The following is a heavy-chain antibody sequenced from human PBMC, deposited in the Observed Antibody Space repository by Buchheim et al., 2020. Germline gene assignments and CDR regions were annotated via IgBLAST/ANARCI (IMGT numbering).Heavy chain of an antibody. J-gene: IGHJ4*02. CDR1: GFTFSSYG. CDR3: AKDSSSGWYSSFDY. CDR2: ISYDGSNK. D-gene: IGHD6-19*01. V-gene: IGHV3-30*18. Sequence: QVQLVESGGGVVQPGRSLRLSCAASGFTFSSYGMHWVRQAPGKGLEWVAVISYDGSNKYYADSVKGRFTISRDNSKNTLYLQMNSLRAEDTAVYYCAKDSSSGWYSSFDYWGREP.